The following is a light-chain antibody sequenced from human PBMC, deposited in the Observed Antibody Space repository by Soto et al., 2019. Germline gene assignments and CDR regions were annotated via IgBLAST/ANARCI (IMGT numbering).Light chain of an antibody. Sequence: EIVLTQSPGTPSLTPGERATLSCRASQNIPSTYLAWYQEKPGQSPRLLIYGSSSKATGIPDRFSGSGSGTDFTLTISRLEPEDFAVYYCHQSASSPYTFGQGTKVDIK. CDR1: QNIPSTY. J-gene: IGKJ2*01. CDR3: HQSASSPYT. V-gene: IGKV3-20*01. CDR2: GSS.